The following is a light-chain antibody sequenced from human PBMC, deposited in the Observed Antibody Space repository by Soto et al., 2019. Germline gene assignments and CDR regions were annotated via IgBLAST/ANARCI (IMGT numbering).Light chain of an antibody. Sequence: VVLTQSPATLSVSPGETVTFSCRASHNIGNNLAWYQHKPGQAPRLLISYASSGATGIPGRLSGSGSGTEFALTISSLQSEDSAVYYCQHFYNWPVTFGGGTKVEL. V-gene: IGKV3-15*01. CDR3: QHFYNWPVT. CDR2: YAS. J-gene: IGKJ4*01. CDR1: HNIGNN.